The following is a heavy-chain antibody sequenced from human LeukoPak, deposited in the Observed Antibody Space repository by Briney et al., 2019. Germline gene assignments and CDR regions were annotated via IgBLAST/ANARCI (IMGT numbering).Heavy chain of an antibody. Sequence: PSETLSLTCTVSGGSISSYYWSWIRQPPGRGLEWIGYIYYSGSTNYNPSLKSRVTISVDTSKNQFSLKLSSVTAADTAVYYCARQVLASEMDTIIPYFDYRGQGTLVTVSS. CDR1: GGSISSYY. CDR3: ARQVLASEMDTIIPYFDY. CDR2: IYYSGST. J-gene: IGHJ4*02. V-gene: IGHV4-59*08. D-gene: IGHD5-24*01.